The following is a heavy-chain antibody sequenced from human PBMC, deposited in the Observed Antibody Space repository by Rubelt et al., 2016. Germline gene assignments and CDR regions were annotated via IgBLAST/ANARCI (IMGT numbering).Heavy chain of an antibody. CDR3: ARYLFEYSSSSSHFDY. V-gene: IGHV1-2*02. CDR2: INPNSGGT. CDR1: GYTFTGYY. J-gene: IGHJ4*02. Sequence: KASGYTFTGYYMHWVRQAPGQGLEWMGWINPNSGGTNYAQKFKGRVTMTRDTSISTAYMELSRLRSDDTAVYYCARYLFEYSSSSSHFDYWGQGTLVTVSS. D-gene: IGHD6-6*01.